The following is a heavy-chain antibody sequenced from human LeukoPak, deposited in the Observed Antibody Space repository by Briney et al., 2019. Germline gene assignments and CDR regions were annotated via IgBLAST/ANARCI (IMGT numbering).Heavy chain of an antibody. V-gene: IGHV4-39*02. CDR3: ATLMTAVTTKSY. D-gene: IGHD4-17*01. Sequence: PSETLSLTCTVSGGSISSTDYYWAWVRQPPGKGLEWIGNIYYSGNTDYNPSLKTRVTISVDTSKNHFSLKLSSVTAADTAVYFCATLMTAVTTKSYWGQGTLVTVSS. CDR1: GGSISSTDYY. CDR2: IYYSGNT. J-gene: IGHJ4*02.